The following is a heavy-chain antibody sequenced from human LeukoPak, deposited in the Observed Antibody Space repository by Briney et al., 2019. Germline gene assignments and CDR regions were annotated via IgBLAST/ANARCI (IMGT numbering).Heavy chain of an antibody. CDR2: IWHDGSNK. CDR3: ARVPTTVTTVYFDY. Sequence: GGSLRLSCAASGFTFSSSGMHWVRQAPGKGLEWVAVIWHDGSNKYYADSVKGRFTISRDNSKNTLYLQMNSLRAEDTAVYYCARVPTTVTTVYFDYWGQGTLVTVSS. CDR1: GFTFSSSG. J-gene: IGHJ4*02. V-gene: IGHV3-33*01. D-gene: IGHD4-17*01.